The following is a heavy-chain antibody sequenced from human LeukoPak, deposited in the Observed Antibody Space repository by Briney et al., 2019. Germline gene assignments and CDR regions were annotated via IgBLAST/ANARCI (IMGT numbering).Heavy chain of an antibody. CDR3: AREEEGFRGWGRYYYMDV. V-gene: IGHV4-61*09. CDR1: GGSISSGTYY. Sequence: PSETLSLTCTVSGGSISSGTYYWSWIRQPAGKGLEWIGHIYTSGSTNYNPSLKSRVTISVDTSKNQFSLKLSSVTAADTAVYYCAREEEGFRGWGRYYYMDVWGKGTTVTVSS. J-gene: IGHJ6*03. CDR2: IYTSGST. D-gene: IGHD3-16*01.